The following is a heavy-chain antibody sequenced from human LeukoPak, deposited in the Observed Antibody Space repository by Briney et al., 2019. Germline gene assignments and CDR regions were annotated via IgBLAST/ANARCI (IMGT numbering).Heavy chain of an antibody. V-gene: IGHV3-30-3*01. J-gene: IGHJ4*02. D-gene: IGHD5-24*01. CDR1: GFAVSSHY. CDR3: AREIGRAEGSFDY. CDR2: ISYDGSNK. Sequence: GGSLRLSCSASGFAVSSHYMSWVRQAPGKGLEWVAVISYDGSNKYYADSVKGRFTISRDNSKNTLYLQMNSLRAEDTAVYYCAREIGRAEGSFDYWGQGTLVTVSS.